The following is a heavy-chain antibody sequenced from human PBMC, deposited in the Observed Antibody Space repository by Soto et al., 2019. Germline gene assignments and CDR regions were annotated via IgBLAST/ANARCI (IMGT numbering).Heavy chain of an antibody. Sequence: SETLSLTXTVSGGSISSGGYYWSWIRQHPGKGLEWIGYIYYSGSTYYNPSLKSRVTISVDTSKNQFSLKLSSVAAADTAVYYCAREGGYCSGGSCLSGSDYWGQGTLVTVSS. CDR2: IYYSGST. D-gene: IGHD2-15*01. V-gene: IGHV4-31*02. CDR1: GGSISSGGYY. J-gene: IGHJ4*02. CDR3: AREGGYCSGGSCLSGSDY.